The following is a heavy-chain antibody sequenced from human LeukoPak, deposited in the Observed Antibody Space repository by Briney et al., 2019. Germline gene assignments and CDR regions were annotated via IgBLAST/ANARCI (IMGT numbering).Heavy chain of an antibody. J-gene: IGHJ4*02. CDR1: GYTFTSYG. V-gene: IGHV1-18*01. Sequence: ASVKVSCKASGYTFTSYGISWVRQAPGQGLEWMGWISAYNGNTNYAQKLQGRVTMTTDTSTSTAYMELRSLRSDDTAVYYCARASFGVVIQRPDFDYWGQGTLVTVSS. CDR3: ARASFGVVIQRPDFDY. CDR2: ISAYNGNT. D-gene: IGHD3-3*01.